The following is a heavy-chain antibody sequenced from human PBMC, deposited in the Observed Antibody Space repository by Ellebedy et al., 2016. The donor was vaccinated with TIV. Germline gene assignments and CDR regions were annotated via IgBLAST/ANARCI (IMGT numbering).Heavy chain of an antibody. J-gene: IGHJ5*02. CDR3: ARRASYGDYAVQVNPWFDP. D-gene: IGHD4-17*01. CDR1: GFNFRSSW. V-gene: IGHV3-7*01. CDR2: IRQEGDEI. Sequence: GESLKISCAASGFNFRSSWMTWVRQAPGKGLEWVAKIRQEGDEIYYVESVKGRFTISRDNAKNSLFLQMNSLRVEDTAVYYCARRASYGDYAVQVNPWFDPWGQGTLVTVSS.